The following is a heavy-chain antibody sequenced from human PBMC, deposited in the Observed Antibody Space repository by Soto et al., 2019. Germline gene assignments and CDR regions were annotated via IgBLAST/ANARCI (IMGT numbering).Heavy chain of an antibody. D-gene: IGHD1-1*01. CDR3: ARWNGYGDS. V-gene: IGHV3-23*01. J-gene: IGHJ4*02. CDR1: GFSISTYG. CDR2: FSGSSGNT. Sequence: GGSLRLSCAASGFSISTYGVTWVRQAPGKGLEWVSGFSGSSGNTYYADSVKGRFTISRDNSKNTVYLQMNSLRAEDTAVYYCARWNGYGDSWGQGTLVTVSS.